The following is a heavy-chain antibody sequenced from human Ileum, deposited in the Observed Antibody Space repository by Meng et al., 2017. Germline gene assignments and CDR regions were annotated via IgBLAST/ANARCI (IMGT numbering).Heavy chain of an antibody. CDR3: ARQVNSDGYPRYFDF. CDR1: GGSITSSSYS. D-gene: IGHD5-24*01. CDR2: IYYSGTT. V-gene: IGHV4-39*01. J-gene: IGHJ4*02. Sequence: QLQLQESGPGLVKPWETLALTCTVSGGSITSSSYSCGWIRQPPGKGLEWIGYIYYSGTTYYNPSLKGRATISEDTAKNQFSLNLSSVTAADTAVYYCARQVNSDGYPRYFDFWGQGTLVTVSS.